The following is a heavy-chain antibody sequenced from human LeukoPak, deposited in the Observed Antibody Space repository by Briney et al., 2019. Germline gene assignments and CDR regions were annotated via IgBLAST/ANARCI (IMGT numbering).Heavy chain of an antibody. CDR3: ATLPPTYCSGVTRSGDCPYFDY. J-gene: IGHJ4*02. D-gene: IGHD2-15*01. V-gene: IGHV3-48*03. CDR1: GFTFSSYE. Sequence: PGGSLRLSCAASGFTFSSYEMNWVRQAPGKGLEWVSYISSSGSTIYYADSVKGRFTISRDNAKNSLYLQMNSLRAEDTAVYYCATLPPTYCSGVTRSGDCPYFDYWGQGTLVTVSS. CDR2: ISSSGSTI.